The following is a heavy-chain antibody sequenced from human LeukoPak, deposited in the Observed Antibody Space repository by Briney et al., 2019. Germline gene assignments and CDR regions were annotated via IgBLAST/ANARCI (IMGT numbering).Heavy chain of an antibody. J-gene: IGHJ4*02. CDR1: GFTFSSYW. Sequence: WGSLRLSCAASGFTFSSYWMRWVRQAPGKGLEWVAYIKQDGSKKYYVDSVKGRFTISRDNAKNSLYLQMNSLRAEDTAVYYCARDWPPLAWGVCYYFDYWGQGTLVTVSS. D-gene: IGHD3-16*01. V-gene: IGHV3-7*01. CDR2: IKQDGSKK. CDR3: ARDWPPLAWGVCYYFDY.